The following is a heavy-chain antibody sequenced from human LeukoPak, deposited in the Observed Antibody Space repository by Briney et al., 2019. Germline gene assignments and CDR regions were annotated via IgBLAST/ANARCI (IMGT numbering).Heavy chain of an antibody. V-gene: IGHV3-30*18. CDR2: ISYDGSNK. J-gene: IGHJ6*03. CDR1: GFTFSSYG. Sequence: GGSLRLSCAASGFTFSSYGMHWVRQAPGKGLEWVAVISYDGSNKYYADSVKGRFTISRDNSKNTLYLQMNSLRAEDTAVYYCAKGAMVRGVIQGYYYYMDVWGKGTTVTVSS. D-gene: IGHD3-10*01. CDR3: AKGAMVRGVIQGYYYYMDV.